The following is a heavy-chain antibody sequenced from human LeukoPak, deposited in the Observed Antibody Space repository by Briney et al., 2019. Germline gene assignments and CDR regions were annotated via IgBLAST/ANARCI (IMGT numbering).Heavy chain of an antibody. D-gene: IGHD3-16*02. Sequence: SETLSLTCAVYGGSFSGDYWSWVRQPPGKGGERRGEINDSGSTKYNPYPKSRGTISVETSKNKFSRMRRCVTAPDTAVYYCASGYLMLTFGGVIRFTHNWFDPWGQGTLVTVSS. CDR2: INDSGST. J-gene: IGHJ5*02. CDR3: ASGYLMLTFGGVIRFTHNWFDP. V-gene: IGHV4-34*01. CDR1: GGSFSGDY.